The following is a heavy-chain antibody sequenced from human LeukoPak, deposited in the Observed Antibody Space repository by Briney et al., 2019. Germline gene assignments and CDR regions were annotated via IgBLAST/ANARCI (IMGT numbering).Heavy chain of an antibody. V-gene: IGHV3-21*01. D-gene: IGHD6-13*01. CDR3: ARGGVTQQPYY. CDR2: ISSGSYSI. CDR1: RFTFTSYN. J-gene: IGHJ4*02. Sequence: GGSLRLSCAASRFTFTSYNMNWVRQAPGKGLEWVSSISSGSYSIYYADSVKGRFTISRDNAKNSLYLQMNSLRAEDTAVYYCARGGVTQQPYYWGQGALVTVSS.